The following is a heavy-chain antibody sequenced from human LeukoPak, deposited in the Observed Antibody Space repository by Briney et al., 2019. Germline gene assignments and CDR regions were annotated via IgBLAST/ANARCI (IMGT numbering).Heavy chain of an antibody. CDR1: GGSISGYY. Sequence: SETLSLTCAVYGGSISGYYWSWIRQPPGKGLEWIAEIHHSGSTNYNPSLKSRVTISIDTSKNQFSLKLSSVTAADTAVYYCARSDYGSGNYYWSLDYWGQGTVVTVSS. J-gene: IGHJ4*02. D-gene: IGHD3-10*01. V-gene: IGHV4-34*01. CDR3: ARSDYGSGNYYWSLDY. CDR2: IHHSGST.